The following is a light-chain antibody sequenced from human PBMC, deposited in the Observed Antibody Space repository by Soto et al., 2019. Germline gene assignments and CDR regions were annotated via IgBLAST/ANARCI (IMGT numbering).Light chain of an antibody. CDR3: RSYTSRSAWV. CDR1: SSDVGGYNY. Sequence: QSALTQPASVSGSPGQSITISCTGTSSDVGGYNYVSWYQQHPGKAPKLMIYEVSNRPSGVSNRFSGTKSGNTASLTISGLQAEDEADYSCRSYTSRSAWVFGGGTKLTAL. CDR2: EVS. J-gene: IGLJ3*02. V-gene: IGLV2-14*01.